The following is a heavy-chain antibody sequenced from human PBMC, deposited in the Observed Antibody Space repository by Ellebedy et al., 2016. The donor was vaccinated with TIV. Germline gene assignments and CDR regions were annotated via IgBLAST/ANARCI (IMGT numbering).Heavy chain of an antibody. J-gene: IGHJ4*02. CDR3: ARSIVGVARLDY. D-gene: IGHD1-26*01. V-gene: IGHV3-23*01. CDR1: GFTFNNYA. CDR2: ISGGGENT. Sequence: PGGSLRLSCAASGFTFNNYAFSWVRQTPGKRLEWVSAISGGGENTYYGDSVQGRFTISRDNSNNKLFLEMSSLRDEDTAIYYCARSIVGVARLDYWGQGTLVTVSS.